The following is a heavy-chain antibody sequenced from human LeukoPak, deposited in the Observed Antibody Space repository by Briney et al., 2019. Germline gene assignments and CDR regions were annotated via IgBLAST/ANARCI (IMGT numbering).Heavy chain of an antibody. CDR3: ARDYPSSGYYSI. V-gene: IGHV1-2*02. D-gene: IGHD3-22*01. CDR2: INPNSGGT. CDR1: GYTFTGYY. J-gene: IGHJ4*02. Sequence: ASVKVSCKASGYTFTGYYMHWVRQAPEQGLEWMGWINPNSGGTNYAQKFQGRVTMTRDTSISTAYMELSRLRSDDTAVHYCARDYPSSGYYSIWGQGTLVTVSS.